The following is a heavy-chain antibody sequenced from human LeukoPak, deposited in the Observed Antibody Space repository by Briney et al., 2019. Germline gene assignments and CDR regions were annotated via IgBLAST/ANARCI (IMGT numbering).Heavy chain of an antibody. J-gene: IGHJ3*02. CDR3: AKDRGPHPDAFDI. Sequence: PGVSLTLFCGASGFTFSSYAMSGVRESPGKGLEGVSDISGSGGSTYYAESVKGRFTISRDNSKNTLYLQMNSLRAEATAVYYCAKDRGPHPDAFDIWGQGTMVTVSS. CDR1: GFTFSSYA. D-gene: IGHD3-10*01. V-gene: IGHV3-23*01. CDR2: ISGSGGST.